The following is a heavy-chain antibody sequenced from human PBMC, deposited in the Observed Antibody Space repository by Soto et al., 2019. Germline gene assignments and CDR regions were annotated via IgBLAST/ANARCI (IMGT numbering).Heavy chain of an antibody. CDR3: ARRRDGYIAAAGSWFDP. CDR1: GGSFSPNY. Sequence: PSECLSLTCTVSGGSFSPNYWAWIRQPPGKGLEWIGEINHSGSTNYNPSLKSRVTISVDTSKNQFSLKLSSVTAADTAVYYCARRRDGYIAAAGSWFDPWGQGTLVTVSS. V-gene: IGHV4-34*01. CDR2: INHSGST. D-gene: IGHD6-13*01. J-gene: IGHJ5*02.